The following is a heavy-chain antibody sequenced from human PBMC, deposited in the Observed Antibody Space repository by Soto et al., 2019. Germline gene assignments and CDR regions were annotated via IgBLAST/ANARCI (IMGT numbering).Heavy chain of an antibody. Sequence: SVKVSCKTSGYTFTDYYTHWVRQAPGQGLEWMGWMNPKSGGAYFAQKFQGRVTLTRDTSIGTAYIEVNSLTSDDTAVYFCTRENIENIEGLNGAFDIWCQGTTVNVSS. CDR3: TRENIENIEGLNGAFDI. V-gene: IGHV1-2*02. CDR2: MNPKSGGA. D-gene: IGHD2-15*01. CDR1: GYTFTDYY. J-gene: IGHJ3*02.